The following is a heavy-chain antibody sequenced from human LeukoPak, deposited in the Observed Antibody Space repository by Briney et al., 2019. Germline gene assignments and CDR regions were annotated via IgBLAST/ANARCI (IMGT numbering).Heavy chain of an antibody. D-gene: IGHD3-10*01. CDR1: GFTFSSYN. CDR2: ISYDGSNK. Sequence: GGSLRLSCAASGFTFSSYNMNWVRQAQGKGLEWVAVISYDGSNKYYADSVKGRFTISRDNSKNTLYLQMNSLRAEDTAVYYCARAIGYGSGSCYRGSWGQGTLVTVSS. V-gene: IGHV3-30-3*01. J-gene: IGHJ5*02. CDR3: ARAIGYGSGSCYRGS.